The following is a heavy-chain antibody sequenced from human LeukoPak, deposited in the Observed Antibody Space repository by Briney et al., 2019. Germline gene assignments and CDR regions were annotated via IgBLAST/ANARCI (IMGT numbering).Heavy chain of an antibody. Sequence: SETLSLTCTVSGGSDSSDSYYWSWIRQPPGKSLEWIGHVYHTGHINYNPPLRSRVTISVDTSRNQFSLDLTSVSAADTAVYYCARDRGGGRGYSEGLDYWGQGALVTVSS. V-gene: IGHV4-61*01. D-gene: IGHD5-18*01. CDR3: ARDRGGGRGYSEGLDY. CDR2: VYHTGHI. J-gene: IGHJ4*02. CDR1: GGSDSSDSYY.